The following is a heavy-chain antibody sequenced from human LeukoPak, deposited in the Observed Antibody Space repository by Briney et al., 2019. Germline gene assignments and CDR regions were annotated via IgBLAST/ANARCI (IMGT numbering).Heavy chain of an antibody. CDR2: ISSGSSYI. Sequence: PGGSLRLSCAASGFTFSSYSMNWVRQAPGKGLEWVSSISSGSSYIYYADSVKGRFTISRDNAKNSLYLQMNSLRAEDTAVYYCARDPAATGTWWFDPWGQGTLVTVSS. J-gene: IGHJ5*02. CDR1: GFTFSSYS. D-gene: IGHD6-13*01. CDR3: ARDPAATGTWWFDP. V-gene: IGHV3-21*01.